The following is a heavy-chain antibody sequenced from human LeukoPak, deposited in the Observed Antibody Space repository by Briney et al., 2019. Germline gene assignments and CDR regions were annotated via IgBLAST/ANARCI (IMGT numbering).Heavy chain of an antibody. CDR3: ARRLTQYDCFDP. CDR1: GDGVSSNSVT. J-gene: IGHJ5*02. CDR2: TYYRSTWST. Sequence: SQTLSLTCAISGDGVSSNSVTWDWIRQSPSRGLEWLGRTYYRSTWSTDYAVSVRGRITVNPDTSKNRFSLHLNSVTPEDTAVYYCARRLTQYDCFDPWGQGILVTVSS. D-gene: IGHD2-2*01. V-gene: IGHV6-1*01.